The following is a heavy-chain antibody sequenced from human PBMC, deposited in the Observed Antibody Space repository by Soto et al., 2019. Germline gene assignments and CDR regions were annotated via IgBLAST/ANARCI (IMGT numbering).Heavy chain of an antibody. Sequence: GGSLRLSCAASGFTFSGSAMHWVRQASGKGLEWVGRIRSKANSYATAYAASVKGRFTISRDDSKNTAYLQMNSLKTEDTTVYYCTRRAPVGATNYYYYYGMDVWGQGTTVTVSS. J-gene: IGHJ6*02. CDR3: TRRAPVGATNYYYYYGMDV. V-gene: IGHV3-73*01. CDR1: GFTFSGSA. D-gene: IGHD1-26*01. CDR2: IRSKANSYAT.